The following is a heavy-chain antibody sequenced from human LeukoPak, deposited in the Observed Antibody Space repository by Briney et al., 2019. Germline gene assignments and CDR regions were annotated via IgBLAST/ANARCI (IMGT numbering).Heavy chain of an antibody. Sequence: LGGSLKLPCAASGFTFTYKPMNWFRRAPGKGRGWVATVGGDGVQTYYADSVRGRFTISRDNSKSTVYLQMNSLRAEDTAVYFCARGIGLHYFDYWGQGALVTVSS. CDR3: ARGIGLHYFDY. J-gene: IGHJ4*02. D-gene: IGHD2-21*01. V-gene: IGHV3-23*01. CDR2: VGGDGVQT. CDR1: GFTFTYKP.